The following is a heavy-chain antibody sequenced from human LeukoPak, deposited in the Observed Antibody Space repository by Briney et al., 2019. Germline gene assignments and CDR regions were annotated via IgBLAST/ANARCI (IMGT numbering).Heavy chain of an antibody. V-gene: IGHV1-46*01. CDR2: INPSGGST. CDR1: GYTFTSYY. CDR3: ARDRYPIVVVPAASGGVNWFDP. Sequence: ASVKVSCKASGYTFTSYYMHWVRQAPGQGLEWMGIINPSGGSTSYAQKFQGRVTMTRDTSTSTVYMELSSLRSEDTAVYYCARDRYPIVVVPAASGGVNWFDPWGQGTLVTVSS. J-gene: IGHJ5*02. D-gene: IGHD2-2*01.